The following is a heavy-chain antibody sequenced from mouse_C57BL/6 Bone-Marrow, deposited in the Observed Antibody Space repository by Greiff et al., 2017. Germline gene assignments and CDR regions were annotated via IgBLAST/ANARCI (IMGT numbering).Heavy chain of an antibody. CDR3: ARDLPITTAYAMDY. Sequence: QVQLKQSGPELVKPGASVKISCKASGYAFSSSWMNWVKQRPGKGLEWIGRIYPGDGDTNYNGKFKGKATLTADESSSTAYMQLSSLTSEDSAVYFCARDLPITTAYAMDYWGQGTSVTVSS. CDR1: GYAFSSSW. D-gene: IGHD1-2*01. J-gene: IGHJ4*01. CDR2: IYPGDGDT. V-gene: IGHV1-82*01.